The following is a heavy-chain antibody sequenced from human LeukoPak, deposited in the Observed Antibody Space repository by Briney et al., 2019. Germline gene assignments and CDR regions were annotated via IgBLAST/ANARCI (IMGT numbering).Heavy chain of an antibody. Sequence: GGSLRLSCAASGFTFSRYGMPWVRQAPGKGQEWVAFIRYDGNNKQYAESVKGRFTISRDNSKNTLYLQMNSLRADDTAVYYCAKDGGRDYYDSSGYTPHWGQGTLVTVSS. CDR2: IRYDGNNK. CDR3: AKDGGRDYYDSSGYTPH. J-gene: IGHJ4*02. V-gene: IGHV3-30*02. D-gene: IGHD3-22*01. CDR1: GFTFSRYG.